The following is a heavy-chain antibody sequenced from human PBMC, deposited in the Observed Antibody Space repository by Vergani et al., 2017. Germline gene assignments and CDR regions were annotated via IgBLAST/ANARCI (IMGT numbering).Heavy chain of an antibody. Sequence: QVQLQESGPGLVKPSQTLSLTCTVSGASINNDFYYWHWIRQPAGKGLEWSGRYYVSGITDYNSSLQSRVSISVDTSKNQFSLTLTSVTAADTAVYYCARDNKQLRPRAFDLWGQGRMVTVSS. CDR1: GASINNDFYY. V-gene: IGHV4-61*02. CDR2: YYVSGIT. CDR3: ARDNKQLRPRAFDL. J-gene: IGHJ3*01. D-gene: IGHD4-23*01.